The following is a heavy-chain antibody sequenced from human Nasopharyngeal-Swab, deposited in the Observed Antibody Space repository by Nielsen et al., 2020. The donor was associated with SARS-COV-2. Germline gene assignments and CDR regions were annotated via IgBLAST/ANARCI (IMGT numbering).Heavy chain of an antibody. CDR1: GGTFSSYA. CDR2: IIPIFGTA. V-gene: IGHV1-69*13. J-gene: IGHJ6*02. CDR3: ARGLTTVTTYYYYGIDV. Sequence: SVKVSCKASGGTFSSYAISWVRQAPGQGLEWMGGIIPIFGTANYAQKFQGRVTITADESTSTAYMELSSLRSEDTAVYYCARGLTTVTTYYYYGIDVWGQGTTVTVSS. D-gene: IGHD4-11*01.